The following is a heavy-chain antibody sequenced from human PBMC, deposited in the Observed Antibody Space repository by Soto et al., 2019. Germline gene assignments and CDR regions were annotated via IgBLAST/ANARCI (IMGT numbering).Heavy chain of an antibody. Sequence: QITLKESGPTLVKPTQTLTLTCTFSGFSFSTTGVGVGWIRQPPGKALKWLALIYWDDDKRYSPSLKSRLTITEGTPKNQVGLTMPDMGPVYTAACYRAHRQAQGIGLAGTFGSWGQGTLVTVAS. D-gene: IGHD6-19*01. J-gene: IGHJ4*02. CDR2: IYWDDDK. CDR3: AHRQAQGIGLAGTFGS. V-gene: IGHV2-5*02. CDR1: GFSFSTTGVG.